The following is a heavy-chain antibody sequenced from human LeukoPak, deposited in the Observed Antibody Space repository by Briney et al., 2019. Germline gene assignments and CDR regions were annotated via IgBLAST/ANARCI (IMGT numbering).Heavy chain of an antibody. CDR2: IWYDGSNK. CDR1: GFTFSTYA. D-gene: IGHD4/OR15-4a*01. Sequence: GRSLTLACATSGFTFSTYAMHWVRQAPGKGLEWVAVIWYDGSNKYYADSVKGRFTISRDNAKNTLYLQMNRLRAEDTAVYYCAREGQTPSIRLYYFDSWGQGTLVTVSS. J-gene: IGHJ4*02. CDR3: AREGQTPSIRLYYFDS. V-gene: IGHV3-33*01.